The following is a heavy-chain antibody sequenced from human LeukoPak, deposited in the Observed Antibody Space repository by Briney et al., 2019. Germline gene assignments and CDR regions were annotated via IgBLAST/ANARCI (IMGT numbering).Heavy chain of an antibody. V-gene: IGHV3-30-3*01. CDR3: ARWGAAAGMLMGDN. D-gene: IGHD6-13*01. CDR2: ISYDGSNK. CDR1: GFTFSSYA. J-gene: IGHJ4*02. Sequence: GGSLRLSCAASGFTFSSYAMHWVRQAPGKGLEWVAVISYDGSNKYYADSVKGRFTISRDNAKNSLYLQMNSLRAEDTAVYYCARWGAAAGMLMGDNWGQGTLVTVSS.